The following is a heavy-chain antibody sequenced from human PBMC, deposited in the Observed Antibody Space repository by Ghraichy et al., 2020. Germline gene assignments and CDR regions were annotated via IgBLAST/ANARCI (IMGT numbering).Heavy chain of an antibody. CDR3: ARLPLPRRAAVGDWYFDL. V-gene: IGHV3-20*04. Sequence: GESLNISCAASGYIFNNYGMSWVRQVPGKGLEWVSGISESGDAKGYADSVKGRFTISRDNAKNSLYLQMNSLRAEDTAVYYCARLPLPRRAAVGDWYFDLWGRGTLVTVSS. CDR1: GYIFNNYG. J-gene: IGHJ2*01. CDR2: ISESGDAK. D-gene: IGHD6-13*01.